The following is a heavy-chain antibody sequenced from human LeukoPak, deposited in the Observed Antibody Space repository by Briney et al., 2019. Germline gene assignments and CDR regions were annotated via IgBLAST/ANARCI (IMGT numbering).Heavy chain of an antibody. V-gene: IGHV3-66*01. Sequence: GGSLRLSCAASGFTVSSYYMAWVRQAPGKGLECVSFIYNGNSTYYADSVKGRFTISRDNAKTSLYLQMNSLRAEDTAVYYCARDLSGVTGYTYGRGIDYWGQGTLVTVSS. CDR3: ARDLSGVTGYTYGRGIDY. CDR1: GFTVSSYY. CDR2: IYNGNST. D-gene: IGHD5-18*01. J-gene: IGHJ4*02.